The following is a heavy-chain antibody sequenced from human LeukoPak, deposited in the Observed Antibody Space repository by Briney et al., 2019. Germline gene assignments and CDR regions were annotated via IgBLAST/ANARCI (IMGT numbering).Heavy chain of an antibody. J-gene: IGHJ4*02. CDR1: GFTFDDYA. CDR2: ISWNSGSI. Sequence: GRSLRLSCAASGFTFDDYAMHWVRQAPGKGLEWVSGISWNSGSIGYADSVKGRFTISRDNAKNSLYLQMNSLRAEDTALYYCAKLEVGYYDSSGYLGGFGYWGQGTLVTVSS. V-gene: IGHV3-9*01. D-gene: IGHD3-22*01. CDR3: AKLEVGYYDSSGYLGGFGY.